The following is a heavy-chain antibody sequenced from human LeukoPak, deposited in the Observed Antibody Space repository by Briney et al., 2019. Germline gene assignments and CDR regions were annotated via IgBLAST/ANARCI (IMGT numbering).Heavy chain of an antibody. V-gene: IGHV3-23*01. Sequence: PGGSLRLSCAASGFTFSTSVMSWVRQAPGKGLEWVSTFSGSSGNTYYADSVKGRFTISRDNSKNTLYLQMNSLRAEDTAVYYCARRITVGTRYFDYWGQGTLVTVSP. CDR2: FSGSSGNT. J-gene: IGHJ4*02. D-gene: IGHD4-23*01. CDR3: ARRITVGTRYFDY. CDR1: GFTFSTSV.